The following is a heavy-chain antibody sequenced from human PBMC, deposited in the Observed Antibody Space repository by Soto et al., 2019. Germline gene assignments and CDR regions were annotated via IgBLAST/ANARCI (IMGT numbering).Heavy chain of an antibody. Sequence: SGPTLVNPTQTLTLTCTFSGFSVTTSGVAVGWIRQPPGKALEWLGIIYWDDDKRYSPSLQNRLTITRDTSKNQVVLIMTNMDPVDTGTYYCARRSCSGGCYSFFDYWGQGTLVTVSS. J-gene: IGHJ4*02. CDR2: IYWDDDK. CDR1: GFSVTTSGVA. V-gene: IGHV2-5*02. CDR3: ARRSCSGGCYSFFDY. D-gene: IGHD2-15*01.